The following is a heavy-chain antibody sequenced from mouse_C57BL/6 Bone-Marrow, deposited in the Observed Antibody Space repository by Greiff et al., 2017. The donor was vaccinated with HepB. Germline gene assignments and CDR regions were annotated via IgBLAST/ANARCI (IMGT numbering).Heavy chain of an antibody. CDR2: IWWDDDK. CDR3: ARIRLRTVVATKDYFDY. D-gene: IGHD1-1*01. J-gene: IGHJ2*01. CDR1: GFSLSTFGMG. V-gene: IGHV8-8*01. Sequence: QVTLKECGPGILQPSQTLSLTCSFSGFSLSTFGMGVGWIRQPSGKGLEWLAHIWWDDDKYYNPALKSRLTISKDTSKNQVFLKIANVDTADTATYYCARIRLRTVVATKDYFDYWGQGTTLTVSS.